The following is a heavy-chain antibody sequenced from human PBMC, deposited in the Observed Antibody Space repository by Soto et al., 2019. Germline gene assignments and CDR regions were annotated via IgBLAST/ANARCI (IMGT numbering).Heavy chain of an antibody. D-gene: IGHD4-17*01. CDR3: AKLAPTVVTPGDY. V-gene: IGHV3-30*18. Sequence: QVQLVESGGGVVQPGRSLRLSCAASGFTFSSYGMHWVRQAPGKGLEWVAVISYDGSNKYYADSVKGRFTISRDNSKNTLYLQMNSLRAEDTAVYYCAKLAPTVVTPGDYWGQGTLVTVSS. CDR1: GFTFSSYG. J-gene: IGHJ4*02. CDR2: ISYDGSNK.